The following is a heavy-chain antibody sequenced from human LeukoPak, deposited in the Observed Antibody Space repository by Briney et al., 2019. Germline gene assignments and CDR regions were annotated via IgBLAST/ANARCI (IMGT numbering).Heavy chain of an antibody. V-gene: IGHV3-53*04. CDR1: GFTVSSNY. Sequence: GGSLRLSCAASGFTVSSNYMSWVRQAPGKGLEWVSVIYSGGSTYYADSVKGRFTISRHNSKSTLYLQMNSLRAEDTAVYYCARRGYCSGGSCSRPFDYWGQGTLVTVSS. J-gene: IGHJ4*02. CDR3: ARRGYCSGGSCSRPFDY. D-gene: IGHD2-15*01. CDR2: IYSGGST.